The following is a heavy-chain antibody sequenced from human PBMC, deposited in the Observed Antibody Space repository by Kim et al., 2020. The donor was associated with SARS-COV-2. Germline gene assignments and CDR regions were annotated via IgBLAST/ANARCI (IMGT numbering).Heavy chain of an antibody. CDR3: AKSTRARQYYYYYGMDV. D-gene: IGHD4-17*01. CDR2: IWYDGSNK. V-gene: IGHV3-33*06. CDR1: GFTFSSYA. J-gene: IGHJ6*02. Sequence: GGSLRLSCAASGFTFSSYAMHWVRQAPGKGLEWVAVIWYDGSNKYYADSVKGRFTISRDNSKNTLYLQMNSLRAEDTAVYYCAKSTRARQYYYYYGMDVWGQGTTVTVSS.